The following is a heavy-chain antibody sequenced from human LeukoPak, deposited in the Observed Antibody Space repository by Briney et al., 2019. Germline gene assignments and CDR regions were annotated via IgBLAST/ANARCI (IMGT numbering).Heavy chain of an antibody. CDR3: ARGGLYFDNSDYYSFDY. Sequence: GGSLRLSCAASGFTFSSYSMNWVRQAPGKGLEWVSYISSSSSTIYYADSVTGRFTISRDNAKNSLYLQMNSLRDEDTAVYYCARGGLYFDNSDYYSFDYWGQGTLVTVSS. CDR2: ISSSSSTI. V-gene: IGHV3-48*02. J-gene: IGHJ4*02. CDR1: GFTFSSYS. D-gene: IGHD3-22*01.